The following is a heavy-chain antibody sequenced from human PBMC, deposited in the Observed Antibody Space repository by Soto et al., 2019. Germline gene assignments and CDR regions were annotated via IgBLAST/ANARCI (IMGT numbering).Heavy chain of an antibody. CDR2: ISYDGSNK. V-gene: IGHV3-30-3*01. J-gene: IGHJ4*02. CDR1: GFTFSSYA. D-gene: IGHD2-15*01. CDR3: ARGGIVVVSPDY. Sequence: GGSLRLSCAASGFTFSSYAMHWVRQAPGKGLEWVAVISYDGSNKYYADSVKGRFTISRDNSKNTLYLQMNSLRAEDTAVYYCARGGIVVVSPDYWGQGTLVTVSS.